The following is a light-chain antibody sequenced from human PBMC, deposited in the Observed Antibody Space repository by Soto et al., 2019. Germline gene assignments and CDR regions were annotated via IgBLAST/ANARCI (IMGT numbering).Light chain of an antibody. Sequence: DIQMTQSPSSLSASVGDRVTITCRASQSISSFLNCYQQKAGKAPKLLIYAASSLQSGVPSRFSGSGSGTDFTLTISSLQPEDFASYYCQQSYSTPPTFGQGTKVEIK. CDR1: QSISSF. CDR2: AAS. J-gene: IGKJ1*01. V-gene: IGKV1-39*01. CDR3: QQSYSTPPT.